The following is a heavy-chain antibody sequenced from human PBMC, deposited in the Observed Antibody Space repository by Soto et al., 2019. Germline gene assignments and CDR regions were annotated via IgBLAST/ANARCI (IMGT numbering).Heavy chain of an antibody. J-gene: IGHJ5*02. CDR2: IYYSGST. CDR3: ARYVAAAGNWFDP. CDR1: GGSISSYY. Sequence: PSETLSLTCTVSGGSISSYYWSWIRQPPGKGLEWIGYIYYSGSTNYNPSLKSRVTISVDTSKNQFSLKLTSVTAADTAVYYCARYVAAAGNWFDPWGQGTLVTVS. D-gene: IGHD6-13*01. V-gene: IGHV4-59*08.